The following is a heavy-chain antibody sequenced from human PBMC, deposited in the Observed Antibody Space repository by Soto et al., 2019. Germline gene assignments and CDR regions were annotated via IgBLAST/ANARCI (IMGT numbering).Heavy chain of an antibody. CDR2: IYPRGGTT. D-gene: IGHD3-22*01. CDR1: GYNFTSHY. V-gene: IGHV1-46*01. CDR3: GSVGYSSTGTTFHYQGMYV. J-gene: IGHJ6*02. Sequence: ASVKVSCKASGYNFTSHYLNWVRKAPGQGLESMGIIYPRGGTTIYAQKFQGRVTMTRDTDTHTFYMELSSLRSEDTAMYYCGSVGYSSTGTTFHYQGMYVGGQGTTVTVSS.